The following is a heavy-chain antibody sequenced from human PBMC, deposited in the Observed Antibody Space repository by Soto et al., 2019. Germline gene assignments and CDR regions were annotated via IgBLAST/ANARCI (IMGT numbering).Heavy chain of an antibody. Sequence: GGSLRLSCAASGFTFSSYGMHWVRQAPGKGLEWVAVISYDGSNKYYADSVKGRFTISRDNSKNTLYLQMNSLRAEDTAVYYCAKERPPLLYYYYMDVWGKGTTVTVSS. J-gene: IGHJ6*03. CDR1: GFTFSSYG. CDR3: AKERPPLLYYYYMDV. CDR2: ISYDGSNK. V-gene: IGHV3-30*18.